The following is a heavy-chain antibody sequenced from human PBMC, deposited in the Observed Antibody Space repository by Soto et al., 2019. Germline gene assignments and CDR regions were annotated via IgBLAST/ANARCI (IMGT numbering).Heavy chain of an antibody. V-gene: IGHV4-34*01. Sequence: SETLALTCAGYGGSFSGYYWNWIRQPPGKGLEWIGEIDHSGYTNHNPSLKSRVTISVDTSKNQFSLRLTSVTAADTAVYYCARVRDWFDPWGQGTLVTVSS. CDR3: ARVRDWFDP. CDR1: GGSFSGYY. J-gene: IGHJ5*02. CDR2: IDHSGYT. D-gene: IGHD3-3*01.